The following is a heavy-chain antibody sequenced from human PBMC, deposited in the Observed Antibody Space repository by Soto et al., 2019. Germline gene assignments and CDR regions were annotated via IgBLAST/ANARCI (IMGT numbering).Heavy chain of an antibody. D-gene: IGHD2-15*01. CDR2: IKSKTDGGTT. CDR3: STGRDDLLY. V-gene: IGHV3-15*07. J-gene: IGHJ4*02. Sequence: EVQLVESGGGLVKPGGSLRLSCEASGVSFSYVWMNWVRQAPGKGLEWVGRIKSKTDGGTTVYAAPVKGRFTISRDDSTNTLYLQMNSLKTEDTAVYYCSTGRDDLLYWGQGTLVTVSS. CDR1: GVSFSYVW.